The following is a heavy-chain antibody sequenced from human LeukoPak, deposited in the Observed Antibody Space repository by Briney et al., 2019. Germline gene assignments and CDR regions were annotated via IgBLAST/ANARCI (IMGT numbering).Heavy chain of an antibody. CDR2: MNPNSGNT. Sequence: GASVKVSCKASGYTFTSYDINWVRQATGQGLEWMGWMNPNSGNTGYAQKFQGRVTMTRNTSISTAYMELSSLRSEDTAVYYCARVSIWDYYYDSSGYPDYWGQGTLVTVSS. J-gene: IGHJ4*02. CDR3: ARVSIWDYYYDSSGYPDY. V-gene: IGHV1-8*01. CDR1: GYTFTSYD. D-gene: IGHD3-22*01.